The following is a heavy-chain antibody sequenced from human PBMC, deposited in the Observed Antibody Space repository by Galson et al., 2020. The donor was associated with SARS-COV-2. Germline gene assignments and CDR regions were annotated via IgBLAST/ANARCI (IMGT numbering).Heavy chain of an antibody. CDR1: GGSVSSGSYF. D-gene: IGHD3-3*01. J-gene: IGHJ4*02. CDR3: ARGSVFGVVIIDY. Sequence: SETLSLTCTVSGGSVSSGSYFWGWIRQPPGMGLEFIGYVYSNGGTKYNPSLNSRVTMSVDTPKNQVSLTLTSVTAADTAVYYCARGSVFGVVIIDYWGQGILVTVSS. V-gene: IGHV4-61*01. CDR2: VYSNGGT.